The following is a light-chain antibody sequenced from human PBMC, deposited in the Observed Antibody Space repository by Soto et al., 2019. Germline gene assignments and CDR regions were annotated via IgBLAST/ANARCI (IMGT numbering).Light chain of an antibody. Sequence: ESALTQSPGTLSLSPGERTTLSCRASQSVSSNFLDWYQQKPGQAPRLLIYGASSRATGIPDRFSGSGSGTDFTLTISRLEPEDFAVYYCQQYETSPRTFGQGTKVEI. J-gene: IGKJ1*01. V-gene: IGKV3-20*01. CDR3: QQYETSPRT. CDR2: GAS. CDR1: QSVSSNF.